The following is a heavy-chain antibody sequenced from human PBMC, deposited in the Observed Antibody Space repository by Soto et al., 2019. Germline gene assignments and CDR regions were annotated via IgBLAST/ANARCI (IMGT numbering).Heavy chain of an antibody. CDR3: AKDSTMVRGLILDVFGY. J-gene: IGHJ4*02. CDR1: GFTFSSYA. Sequence: EVQLLESGGGLVQPGGSLRLSCAASGFTFSSYAMSWVRQAPGKGLEWVSTISDSGGSTYYADSVKGRFTISRDNSKNTLYLQMNSLRAEDTAVYYCAKDSTMVRGLILDVFGYWGQGTLVTVSS. V-gene: IGHV3-23*01. D-gene: IGHD3-10*01. CDR2: ISDSGGST.